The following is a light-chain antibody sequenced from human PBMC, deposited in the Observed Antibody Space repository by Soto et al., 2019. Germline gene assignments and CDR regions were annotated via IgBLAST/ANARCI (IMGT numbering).Light chain of an antibody. J-gene: IGLJ1*01. CDR2: NVS. CDR1: SIDFGAYNY. CDR3: TSYTSGSLYV. Sequence: QSALTQPASVSGSPGQSITISCTGTSIDFGAYNYVSWYQQYPGKVPKLLIYNVSNRPSGVSNRFSGSKSGNTASLIISGLHAEDEADYFCTSYTSGSLYVFGTGTKLTVL. V-gene: IGLV2-14*01.